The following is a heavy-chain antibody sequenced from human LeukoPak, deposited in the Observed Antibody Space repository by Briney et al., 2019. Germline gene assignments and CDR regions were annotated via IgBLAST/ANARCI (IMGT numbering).Heavy chain of an antibody. CDR3: ARHTYRIAAAEVDY. V-gene: IGHV4-59*08. Sequence: PSETLSFTCTVSGGSISSYYWSWIRQPPGKGLEWIGYIYYSGSTNYNPSLKSRVTISVDTSKNQFSLKLSSVTAADTAVYYCARHTYRIAAAEVDYWGQGTLVTVSS. CDR2: IYYSGST. CDR1: GGSISSYY. J-gene: IGHJ4*02. D-gene: IGHD6-13*01.